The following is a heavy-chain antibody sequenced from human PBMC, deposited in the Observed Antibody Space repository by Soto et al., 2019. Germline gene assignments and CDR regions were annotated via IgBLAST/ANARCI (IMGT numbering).Heavy chain of an antibody. CDR2: LSGSGGST. CDR3: AKSGYSSSWVEYFDY. D-gene: IGHD6-13*01. CDR1: GFTFSSYA. V-gene: IGHV3-23*01. Sequence: EVQLLESGGGLVQPGGSLRLSCAASGFTFSSYAMSWVRQAPGKGLEWVSALSGSGGSTYYADSVKGRFTISRDNSKNTLYMQINRLRAEDTAVYYCAKSGYSSSWVEYFDYWGQGTLVTVSS. J-gene: IGHJ4*02.